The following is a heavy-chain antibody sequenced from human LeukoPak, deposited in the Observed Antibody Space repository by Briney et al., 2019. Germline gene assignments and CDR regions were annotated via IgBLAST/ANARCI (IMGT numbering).Heavy chain of an antibody. CDR1: GGSISSYY. J-gene: IGHJ4*02. Sequence: SETLSLTCTVSGGSISSYYWSWVRQPPGKGLEWIGYIYYSGSTNYNPSLKSRVTISVDTSRNQFSLKLSSVTAADTAVYYCARDRHGDYYADYWGQGTLVTVSS. CDR3: ARDRHGDYYADY. CDR2: IYYSGST. D-gene: IGHD4-17*01. V-gene: IGHV4-59*01.